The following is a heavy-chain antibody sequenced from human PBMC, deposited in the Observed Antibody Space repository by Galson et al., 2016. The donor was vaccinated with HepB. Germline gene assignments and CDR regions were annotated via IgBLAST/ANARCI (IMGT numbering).Heavy chain of an antibody. CDR1: GYSFTSYS. CDR3: ARWGFLEYLSSPPVMDV. D-gene: IGHD3-3*01. J-gene: IGHJ6*02. V-gene: IGHV1-18*04. CDR2: ISGYNGNT. Sequence: QSGAEVKMPGESLRISCKASGYSFTSYSIHWVRQAPGQGLEWMGWISGYNGNTKYAEKLQDRVILSTDTSTSTAYMELRSLRSDDTAVYYCARWGFLEYLSSPPVMDVWGQGTTVTVSS.